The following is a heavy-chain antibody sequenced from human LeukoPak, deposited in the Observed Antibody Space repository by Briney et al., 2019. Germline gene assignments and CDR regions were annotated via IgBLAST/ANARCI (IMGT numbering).Heavy chain of an antibody. D-gene: IGHD6-13*01. J-gene: IGHJ6*03. CDR3: ASCSAGTPHYYYYMDV. CDR1: GYTFTSYG. V-gene: IGHV1-18*01. CDR2: ISAYNGNT. Sequence: ASVKVSCKASGYTFTSYGISWVRQAPGQGLEWMGWISAYNGNTNYAQKLQGRVTMTTDTSTSTAYMELRSLRSDDTAVYYCASCSAGTPHYYYYMDVWGKGTTVTVSS.